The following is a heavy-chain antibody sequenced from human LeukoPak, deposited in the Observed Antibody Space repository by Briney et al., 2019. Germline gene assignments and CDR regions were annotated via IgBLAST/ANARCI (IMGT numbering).Heavy chain of an antibody. CDR2: ISSSSSYI. J-gene: IGHJ6*03. D-gene: IGHD5-24*01. CDR1: GFTFSSYS. V-gene: IGHV3-21*01. CDR3: ARGEMVRILDYYYYMDV. Sequence: PGGSLRLSCAASGFTFSSYSMNWVRQAPGKGLEWVSSISSSSSYIYYADSVKGRFTISRDNAKNSLYLQMNSLRAEDTAVYYCARGEMVRILDYYYYMDVWGKGTTVTVSS.